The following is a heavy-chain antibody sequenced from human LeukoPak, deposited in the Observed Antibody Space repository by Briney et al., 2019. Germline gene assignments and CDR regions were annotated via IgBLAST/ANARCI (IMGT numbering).Heavy chain of an antibody. CDR2: IWYDGSNI. CDR3: ARDFYTPGYSSGWYRFGMDV. V-gene: IGHV3-33*01. Sequence: PGGSLRLSCAASGFTFSSYGMHWVRQAPGKGLEWVAVIWYDGSNIYYADSVKGRFTISRDNSKNTLYLQMNSLRAEDTAVYYCARDFYTPGYSSGWYRFGMDVWGQGTTVTVSS. J-gene: IGHJ6*02. CDR1: GFTFSSYG. D-gene: IGHD6-19*01.